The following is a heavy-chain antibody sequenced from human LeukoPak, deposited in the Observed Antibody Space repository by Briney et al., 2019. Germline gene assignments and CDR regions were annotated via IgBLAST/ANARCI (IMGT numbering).Heavy chain of an antibody. Sequence: GGSLRLSCAASGFTFSSYAMHWVRQAPGKGLEWVAVISYDGSNKYYADSVKGRFTISRDNSKNTLYLQMNSLRAEDTAVYYCARDLYYYYHYMDVWGKGTTVTVSS. CDR3: ARDLYYYYHYMDV. J-gene: IGHJ6*03. CDR2: ISYDGSNK. V-gene: IGHV3-30*04. CDR1: GFTFSSYA.